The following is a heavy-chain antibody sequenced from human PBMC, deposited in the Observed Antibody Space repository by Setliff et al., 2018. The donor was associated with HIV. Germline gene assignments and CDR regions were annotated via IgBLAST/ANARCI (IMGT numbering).Heavy chain of an antibody. CDR1: GYTFTTYY. CDR2: INPSVGST. J-gene: IGHJ4*02. D-gene: IGHD4-17*01. V-gene: IGHV1-46*01. Sequence: ASVKVSCKASGYTFTTYYMHWVRQAPGQGLEWMAVINPSVGSTNFAQMFQGRVTMTRDTSTSTVYMELSSLRSEDTAVYYCARGTYTDYEVGDYWGQGTLVTVSS. CDR3: ARGTYTDYEVGDY.